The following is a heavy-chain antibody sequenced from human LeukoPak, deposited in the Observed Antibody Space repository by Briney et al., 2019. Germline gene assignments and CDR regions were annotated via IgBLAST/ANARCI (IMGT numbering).Heavy chain of an antibody. V-gene: IGHV3-48*04. CDR2: ISSSSSTI. J-gene: IGHJ6*03. CDR1: GFTFSSYS. D-gene: IGHD6-13*01. CDR3: ARIAGYSSSWSHSYYYYMDV. Sequence: GGSLRLSCAASGFTFSSYSMNWVRQAPGKGLEWVSYISSSSSTIYYADSVKGRFTISRDNAKNSLYLQMNSLRAEDTALYYCARIAGYSSSWSHSYYYYMDVWGKGTTVTVSS.